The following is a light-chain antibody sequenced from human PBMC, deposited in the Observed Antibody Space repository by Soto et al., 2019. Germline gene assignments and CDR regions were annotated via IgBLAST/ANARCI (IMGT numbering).Light chain of an antibody. CDR1: QSVSST. V-gene: IGKV3-15*01. CDR2: GAS. Sequence: EIVMPQSPDTLSVSPGTRATLSFRASQSVSSTLAWYQHTPGQAPRLLMYGASTRATGVTARFSGSGSGTEFTLTISSLQSEDFALSYCQQYNDWPLTVGRATRVESK. CDR3: QQYNDWPLT. J-gene: IGKJ1*01.